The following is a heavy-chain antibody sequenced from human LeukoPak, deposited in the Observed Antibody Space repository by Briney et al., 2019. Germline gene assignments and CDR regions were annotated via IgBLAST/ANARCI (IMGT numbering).Heavy chain of an antibody. V-gene: IGHV4-59*01. CDR2: IYYSGST. CDR1: GGSISSYY. J-gene: IGHJ6*02. CDR3: ARVVSSGWYDNYYYGMDV. D-gene: IGHD6-13*01. Sequence: PSETLSLTCTVSGGSISSYYWSWIRQPPGKGLEWIGYIYYSGSTNYNPSLKSRVTISVDTSKNQFSLKLSSVTAADTAVYYCARVVSSGWYDNYYYGMDVWGQGTTVTVSS.